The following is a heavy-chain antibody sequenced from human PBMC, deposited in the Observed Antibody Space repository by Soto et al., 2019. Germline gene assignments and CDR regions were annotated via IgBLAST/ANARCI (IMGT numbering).Heavy chain of an antibody. Sequence: GGSLRLSCAASGFTFSSYWMSWVRQAQGKGLKRVANIKQDGSEKYYVDSVKGRFTISRDNAKNSLYLQMNSLRAEDTAVYYCARDRPRDYYGSGSSSPEYYYYGMDVWGQGTTVTVSS. CDR3: ARDRPRDYYGSGSSSPEYYYYGMDV. J-gene: IGHJ6*02. CDR2: IKQDGSEK. V-gene: IGHV3-7*01. D-gene: IGHD3-10*01. CDR1: GFTFSSYW.